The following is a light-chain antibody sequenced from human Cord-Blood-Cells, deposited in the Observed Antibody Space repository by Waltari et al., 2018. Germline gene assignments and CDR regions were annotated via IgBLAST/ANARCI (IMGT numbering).Light chain of an antibody. Sequence: QSALTQPASVSGSPGQSITISCTGTSSAVGSYTLVPWYQQHPGKAPKLMIYEVSKRPSGVSNRFSGSKSGNTASLTISGLQAEDEADYYCCSYAGSSTWVFGGGTKLTVL. CDR2: EVS. J-gene: IGLJ3*02. CDR1: SSAVGSYTL. V-gene: IGLV2-23*02. CDR3: CSYAGSSTWV.